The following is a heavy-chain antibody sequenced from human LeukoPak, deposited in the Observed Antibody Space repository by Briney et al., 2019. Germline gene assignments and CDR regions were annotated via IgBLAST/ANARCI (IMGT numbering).Heavy chain of an antibody. CDR1: GGTLSSFA. V-gene: IGHV1-69*05. CDR2: IIPVLGTA. J-gene: IGHJ4*02. D-gene: IGHD6-19*01. CDR3: TRDQKDLAVAGVFDY. Sequence: GSSVKASCKASGGTLSSFAISWVRPAPREGPGWVGRIIPVLGTANYAQKFQGRVTSTTDESTSTAYMELSRLRSEDTAVYYWTRDQKDLAVAGVFDYWGQGTLVTVSS.